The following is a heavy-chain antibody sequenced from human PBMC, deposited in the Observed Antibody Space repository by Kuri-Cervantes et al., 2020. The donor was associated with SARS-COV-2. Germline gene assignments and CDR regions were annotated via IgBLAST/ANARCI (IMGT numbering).Heavy chain of an antibody. Sequence: ASVKVSCKASGYTFTSYAMHWVRQAPGQRLEWMGWINAGNGNTKYSQKFQGRVTITRDTSASTAYMELSSLRSEDTAVYYCARVYKGMDRPWVVIAARPYYYYYMGVWGKGTTVTVSS. CDR3: ARVYKGMDRPWVVIAARPYYYYYMGV. D-gene: IGHD6-6*01. V-gene: IGHV1-3*01. CDR2: INAGNGNT. CDR1: GYTFTSYA. J-gene: IGHJ6*03.